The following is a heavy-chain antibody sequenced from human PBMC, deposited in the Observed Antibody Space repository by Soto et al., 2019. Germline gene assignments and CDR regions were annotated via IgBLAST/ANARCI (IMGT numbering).Heavy chain of an antibody. D-gene: IGHD1-7*01. CDR1: GFTFREAW. J-gene: IGHJ6*01. V-gene: IGHV3-15*01. Sequence: GGSLRLSCAASGFTFREAWMSWVRQAPGKGLEWVGRIKSKSDGETTDYAAPVKGRFTISRDDSEKTLHLQMNSLKAEDSAIYYCVTARPELYYYYYGMDVWGQGTTVTVSS. CDR2: IKSKSDGETT. CDR3: VTARPELYYYYYGMDV.